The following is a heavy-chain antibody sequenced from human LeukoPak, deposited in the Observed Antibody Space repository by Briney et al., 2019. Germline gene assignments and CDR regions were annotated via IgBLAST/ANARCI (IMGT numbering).Heavy chain of an antibody. J-gene: IGHJ4*02. D-gene: IGHD4-17*01. CDR2: IYHSGST. V-gene: IGHV4-38-2*02. Sequence: PSETLSLTCTVSGYSISSGYYWGWIRQPPGKGLEWIGSIYHSGSTYYNPSLKSRVTISVDKSKNQFSLKLSSVTAADTAVYYCARAGADYGDYYFDYWGQGTLVTVSS. CDR1: GYSISSGYY. CDR3: ARAGADYGDYYFDY.